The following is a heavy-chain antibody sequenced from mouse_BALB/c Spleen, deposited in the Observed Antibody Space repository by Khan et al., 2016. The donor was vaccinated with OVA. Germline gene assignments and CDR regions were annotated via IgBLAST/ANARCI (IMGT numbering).Heavy chain of an antibody. CDR2: ISYSGGT. D-gene: IGHD1-1*01. CDR1: GYSITSGYA. V-gene: IGHV3-2*02. J-gene: IGHJ2*01. Sequence: EVQLQESGPGLVKPSQSLSLTCTVTGYSITSGYAWNWIRQFPGNKLEWMGYISYSGGTSYNPSLNSRISITRDTSKNQYFLQLNSVTTEDTATYYCARGNYYRYYFDYWGQGTTLTVSS. CDR3: ARGNYYRYYFDY.